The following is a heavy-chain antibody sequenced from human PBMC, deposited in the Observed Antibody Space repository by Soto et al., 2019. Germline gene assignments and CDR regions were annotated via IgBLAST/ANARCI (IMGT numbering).Heavy chain of an antibody. J-gene: IGHJ4*02. Sequence: GGSLRLSCAASGFTFSSYGMHWVRQAPGKGLEWVAVISYDGSNKYYADSVKGRFTISRDNSKNTLYLQMNSLRAEDTAVYYCAKPAGDYGDYALYFDYWGQGTLVTVSS. CDR2: ISYDGSNK. V-gene: IGHV3-30*18. CDR3: AKPAGDYGDYALYFDY. CDR1: GFTFSSYG. D-gene: IGHD4-17*01.